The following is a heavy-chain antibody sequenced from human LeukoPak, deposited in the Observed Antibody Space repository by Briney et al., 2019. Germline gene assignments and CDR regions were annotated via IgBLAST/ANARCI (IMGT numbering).Heavy chain of an antibody. CDR3: AKDLYDYGDYERALDY. CDR2: IRYEGSNK. CDR1: GFTFSSYG. J-gene: IGHJ4*02. D-gene: IGHD4-17*01. Sequence: GGSLRLSCAASGFTFSSYGMHWVRQAPGKGLEWVAFIRYEGSNKYYGDSVKGRFTISRDNSKNTLYLQMNSLRAEDTALYYCAKDLYDYGDYERALDYWGQGTLVTVSS. V-gene: IGHV3-30*02.